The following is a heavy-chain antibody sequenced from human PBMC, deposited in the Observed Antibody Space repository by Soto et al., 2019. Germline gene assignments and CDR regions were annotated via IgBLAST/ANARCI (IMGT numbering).Heavy chain of an antibody. J-gene: IGHJ4*02. CDR1: GYPFSAFD. CDR3: VRQPGGVATPGDDY. CDR2: MNPDSGDT. Sequence: QVPLVQSGAEVKKPGASVKVSCEASGYPFSAFDINWVRQAGGQGLEWMGWMNPDSGDTAFAQRFQDRITMTRSTSICTAYMELSRLTSDDTAVYFCVRQPGGVATPGDDYWGQGTLVTVSS. D-gene: IGHD2-15*01. V-gene: IGHV1-8*01.